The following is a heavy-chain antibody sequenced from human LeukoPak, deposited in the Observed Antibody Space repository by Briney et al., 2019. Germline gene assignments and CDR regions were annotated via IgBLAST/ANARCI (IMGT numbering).Heavy chain of an antibody. V-gene: IGHV4-39*01. J-gene: IGHJ4*02. CDR2: IYYSGST. D-gene: IGHD6-19*01. CDR1: GGSISSSSYY. Sequence: MSLETLSLTCTVSGGSISSSSYYWGWIRQPPGKGLEWIGSIYYSGSTYYNPSLTSRVTISVDTSKNQFSLKLSSVTAADTAVYYCARGGGGWYYFDYWGQGTLVTVSS. CDR3: ARGGGGWYYFDY.